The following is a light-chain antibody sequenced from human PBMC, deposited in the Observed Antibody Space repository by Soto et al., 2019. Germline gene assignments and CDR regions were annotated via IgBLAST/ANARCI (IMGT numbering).Light chain of an antibody. Sequence: DIQMTQSPSSLSASVGDRVTITCRASQSISSYLNWYQQKPGKAPKLLIYAASSLQSGVRSRFSGGGSGTDFTLTISSLQPEDFATYYCQQSYSTPPYTFGQGTKLEIK. V-gene: IGKV1-39*01. CDR3: QQSYSTPPYT. CDR1: QSISSY. J-gene: IGKJ2*01. CDR2: AAS.